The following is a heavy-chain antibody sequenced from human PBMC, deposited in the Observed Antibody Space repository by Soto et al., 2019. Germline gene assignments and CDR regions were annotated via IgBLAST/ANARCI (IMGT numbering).Heavy chain of an antibody. CDR2: INPSGGST. V-gene: IGHV1-46*01. CDR3: ARGYGTYYYDSSGYRFDY. CDR1: GYTFTSYY. J-gene: IGHJ4*02. D-gene: IGHD3-22*01. Sequence: GASVKVSCKASGYTFTSYYMHWVRQAPGQGLEWMGIINPSGGSTSYAQKFQGRVTMTRDTSTSTVYMELSSLRSEDTAVYYCARGYGTYYYDSSGYRFDYWGQGTLVTVSS.